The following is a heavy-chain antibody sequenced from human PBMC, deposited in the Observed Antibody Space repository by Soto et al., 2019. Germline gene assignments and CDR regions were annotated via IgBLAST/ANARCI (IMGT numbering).Heavy chain of an antibody. D-gene: IGHD5-18*01. Sequence: QVQLVQSGAEVKKPGASVKVSCKASGYTFTGYYMHWVRQAPGQGLEWMGWINPNSGGTNYAQKFQGWVTMTRDTSISTAYMELSRLRSDDTAVYYCARGESWGYGYVYYYYGMDVWGQGTTVTVSS. J-gene: IGHJ6*02. CDR1: GYTFTGYY. V-gene: IGHV1-2*04. CDR2: INPNSGGT. CDR3: ARGESWGYGYVYYYYGMDV.